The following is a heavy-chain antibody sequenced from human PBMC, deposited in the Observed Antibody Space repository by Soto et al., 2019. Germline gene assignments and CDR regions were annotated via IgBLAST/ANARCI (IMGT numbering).Heavy chain of an antibody. J-gene: IGHJ6*02. D-gene: IGHD2-2*01. CDR3: ARERVVPAATSKYYYYYYGMDV. V-gene: IGHV1-46*01. CDR2: INPSGGST. Sequence: GASVKVSCKASGYTFTSYYMHWVRQAPGQGLEWMGIINPSGGSTSYAQKFQGRVTMTRDTSTSTVYMELSSLRSEDTAVYYCARERVVPAATSKYYYYYYGMDVWGQGTTVTVSS. CDR1: GYTFTSYY.